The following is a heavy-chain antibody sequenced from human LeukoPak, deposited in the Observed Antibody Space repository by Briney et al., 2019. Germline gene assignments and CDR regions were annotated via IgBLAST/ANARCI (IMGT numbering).Heavy chain of an antibody. CDR2: INHSGST. CDR1: GGSFSGYY. V-gene: IGHV4-34*01. Sequence: SETLSLTCAVYGGSFSGYYWSWIRQPPGKGLEWIGEINHSGSTNYNPSLKSRVTISVDTSKNQFSLKLSSVTAADTAVYYCASDPNRVVPAAMSGPYYFDYWGQGTLVTVSS. J-gene: IGHJ4*02. CDR3: ASDPNRVVPAAMSGPYYFDY. D-gene: IGHD2-2*01.